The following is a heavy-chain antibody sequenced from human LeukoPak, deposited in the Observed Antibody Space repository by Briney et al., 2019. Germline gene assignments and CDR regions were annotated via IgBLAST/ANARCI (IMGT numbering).Heavy chain of an antibody. Sequence: GGSLRLSCAASGFTFSSYAMSWVRQAPGKGLEWVSAISGSGGSTYYADSVKGRFTISGDNSKNTLYLQMNSLRAEDTAVYYCAGRSSSWYRGIDYWGQGTLVTVSS. CDR1: GFTFSSYA. V-gene: IGHV3-23*01. CDR3: AGRSSSWYRGIDY. CDR2: ISGSGGST. J-gene: IGHJ4*02. D-gene: IGHD6-13*01.